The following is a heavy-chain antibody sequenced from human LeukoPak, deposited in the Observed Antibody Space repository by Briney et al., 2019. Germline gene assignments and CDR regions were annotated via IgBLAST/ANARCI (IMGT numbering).Heavy chain of an antibody. D-gene: IGHD3-22*01. J-gene: IGHJ4*02. CDR2: ISGSGGGT. Sequence: GGSLRLSCAVSGITLSNYGMSWVRQAPGKGLEWVAGISGSGGGTNYADSVKGRSTISRDNPKNTLFLQMNNLRAEDTAVYFCAKRGVVIRVILVGFHKEAYYFDSWGQGALVTVSS. V-gene: IGHV3-23*01. CDR3: AKRGVVIRVILVGFHKEAYYFDS. CDR1: GITLSNYG.